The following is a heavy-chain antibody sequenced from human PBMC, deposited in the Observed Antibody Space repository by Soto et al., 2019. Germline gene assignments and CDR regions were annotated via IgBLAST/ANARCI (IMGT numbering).Heavy chain of an antibody. V-gene: IGHV3-30*03. CDR2: ISYDGSNK. CDR1: GFTFSSYG. Sequence: GGSLRLSCAASGFTFSSYGMHWVRQAPGKGLEWVAVISYDGSNKYYADSVKGRFTISRDNSKNTLYLQMNSLRAEDTAVYYCARGGPESSGISADDAFDIWGQGTVVTVSS. D-gene: IGHD6-19*01. CDR3: ARGGPESSGISADDAFDI. J-gene: IGHJ3*02.